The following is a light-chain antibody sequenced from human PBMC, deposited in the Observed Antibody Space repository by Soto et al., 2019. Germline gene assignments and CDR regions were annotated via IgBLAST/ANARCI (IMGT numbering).Light chain of an antibody. CDR2: GNS. CDR3: QSYDSSLSGYV. Sequence: QSVLTQPPSVSGAPGQRVTISCTGSSSNIGAGYDVHWYQQLPGTAPKLHIYGNSNRPSGVPDRFPGSKSGTSASLDITGLQAEDEADYYCQSYDSSLSGYVFGTGTKLTVL. J-gene: IGLJ1*01. V-gene: IGLV1-40*01. CDR1: SSNIGAGYD.